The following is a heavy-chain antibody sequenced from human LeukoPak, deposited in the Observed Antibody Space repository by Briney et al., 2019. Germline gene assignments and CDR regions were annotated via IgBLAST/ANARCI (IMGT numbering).Heavy chain of an antibody. CDR1: GFTFSTYA. Sequence: PGGSLRLSCAASGFTFSTYAVTWVRQAPGKGLEWVSAITGSGGATYYADSVKGRFTISRDNSKNTLYLQMNSLRAEDTAVYYCAKDIAQGYTFGSIEQDYWGQGTLVTVSS. CDR2: ITGSGGAT. CDR3: AKDIAQGYTFGSIEQDY. V-gene: IGHV3-23*01. J-gene: IGHJ4*02. D-gene: IGHD5-18*01.